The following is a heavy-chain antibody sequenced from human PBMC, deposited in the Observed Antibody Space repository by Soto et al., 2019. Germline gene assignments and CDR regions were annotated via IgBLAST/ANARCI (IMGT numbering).Heavy chain of an antibody. CDR3: AKKLRSLSSTSGAPDF. Sequence: QVQLVESGGGVVQPGTSLRLSCAASGFTFSSYGMHWVRQAPGKGLEWVAVISNDGSRKSYADSVRGRFTISRDNSENTMFLQMNSLRVEDTAMYHCAKKLRSLSSTSGAPDFWCKGSMASVSS. D-gene: IGHD2-2*01. CDR1: GFTFSSYG. V-gene: IGHV3-30*18. J-gene: IGHJ4*02. CDR2: ISNDGSRK.